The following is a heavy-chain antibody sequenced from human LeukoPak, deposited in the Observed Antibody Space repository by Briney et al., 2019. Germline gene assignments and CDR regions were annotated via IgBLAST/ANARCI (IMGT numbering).Heavy chain of an antibody. CDR1: GYTFTSYD. D-gene: IGHD3-22*01. Sequence: ASVKVSCKASGYTFTSYDINWVRQATGQGLEWMGWMNPNSGNTGYAQKFQGRVTMTRNTSISTAYMELSSLSSEDTAVYYCASTLVVVDAFDIWGQGTMVTVSS. CDR3: ASTLVVVDAFDI. V-gene: IGHV1-8*01. CDR2: MNPNSGNT. J-gene: IGHJ3*02.